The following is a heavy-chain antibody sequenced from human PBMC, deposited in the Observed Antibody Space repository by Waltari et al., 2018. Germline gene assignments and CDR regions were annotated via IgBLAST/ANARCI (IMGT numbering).Heavy chain of an antibody. D-gene: IGHD6-6*01. V-gene: IGHV1-69*05. CDR1: GGTFSSYA. CDR2: IIPILGTA. Sequence: QVQLVQSGAEVKKPGSSVKVSCKASGGTFSSYAISWVRQAPGQGLEWMGGIIPILGTANYEQKFQGRVTSTTDESTSTAYMELSSLRSEDTAVYYCASSASSSSFGFVYYYYYMDVWGKGTTVTVSS. J-gene: IGHJ6*03. CDR3: ASSASSSSFGFVYYYYYMDV.